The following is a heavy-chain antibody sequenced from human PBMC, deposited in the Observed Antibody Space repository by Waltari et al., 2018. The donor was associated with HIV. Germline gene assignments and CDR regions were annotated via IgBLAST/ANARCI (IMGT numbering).Heavy chain of an antibody. D-gene: IGHD4-17*01. CDR2: IIVEWRSN. CDR3: ARDLDSRNGDDY. J-gene: IGHJ4*02. CDR1: GFTFSNYW. Sequence: EVQLVESGGGLVQPGGSLRLSCAASGFTFSNYWLHWVRQAPGKGVVWASRIIVEWRSNNYAGSGTGRFTVSRDNAKNTLYLQRNSLRAEDTAVYYCARDLDSRNGDDYWGQGTLVTVSS. V-gene: IGHV3-74*01.